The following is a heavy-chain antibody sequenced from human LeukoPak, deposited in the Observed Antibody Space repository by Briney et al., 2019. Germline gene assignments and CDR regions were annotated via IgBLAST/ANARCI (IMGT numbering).Heavy chain of an antibody. V-gene: IGHV4-59*01. CDR3: ARFRDSSGYYSNAFEI. Sequence: SETLSLTCTVSGGSISSYYWSWIRQPPGKGLEWIGYIYYSVSTNYNPSLKSRVTISVDTSKNQFSLKLSSVTAADTAVYYCARFRDSSGYYSNAFEIWGQGTMVTVSS. D-gene: IGHD3-22*01. CDR2: IYYSVST. J-gene: IGHJ3*02. CDR1: GGSISSYY.